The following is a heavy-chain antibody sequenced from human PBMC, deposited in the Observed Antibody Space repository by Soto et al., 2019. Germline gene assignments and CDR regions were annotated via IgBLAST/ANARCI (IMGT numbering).Heavy chain of an antibody. CDR1: GFTVSNNY. D-gene: IGHD1-1*01. Sequence: EVQLVESGGGLVQPGGSLRLSCAASGFTVSNNYMRWVRQAPGKGLEWVSLIYSGGATYYADSVKGRFTISRDNSKITVYLQMNPLRAEDTAVYYCARDGTYNWVGGQGILVTVSS. V-gene: IGHV3-66*01. CDR2: IYSGGAT. J-gene: IGHJ4*02. CDR3: ARDGTYNWV.